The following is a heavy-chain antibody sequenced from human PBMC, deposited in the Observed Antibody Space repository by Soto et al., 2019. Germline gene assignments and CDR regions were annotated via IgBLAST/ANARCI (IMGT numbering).Heavy chain of an antibody. D-gene: IGHD4-17*01. CDR1: GFTFSSYA. V-gene: IGHV3-23*01. J-gene: IGHJ4*02. CDR3: AKDSSTVTTDPLSVVLFDY. Sequence: SGASLRLSCAASGFTFSSYAMSWVRQAPGKGLEWVSIITSDGRTYYADSVKGRFTISRDNSKNTVYLQMNSLRAEDTAVYYCAKDSSTVTTDPLSVVLFDYWGQGALVTVSS. CDR2: ITSDGRT.